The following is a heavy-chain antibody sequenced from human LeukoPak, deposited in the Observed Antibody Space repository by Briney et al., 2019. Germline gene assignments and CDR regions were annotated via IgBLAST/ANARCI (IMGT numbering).Heavy chain of an antibody. J-gene: IGHJ4*02. V-gene: IGHV3-21*01. D-gene: IGHD6-13*01. CDR1: GFSFSSYS. CDR3: AGDSSNWNIDY. CDR2: ISSSSSYI. Sequence: GESLRLSCAASGFSFSSYSMNWVRQAPGKVLDWVSSISSSSSYIYYADSVKGRFTISSDNAKTSPYLQMNSLRVEDTAVYYCAGDSSNWNIDYWGQGTPVTVSS.